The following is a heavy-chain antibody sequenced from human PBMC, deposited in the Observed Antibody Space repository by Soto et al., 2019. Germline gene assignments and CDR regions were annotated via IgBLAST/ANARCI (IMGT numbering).Heavy chain of an antibody. D-gene: IGHD3-10*01. J-gene: IGHJ4*02. CDR2: INAGNGNT. Sequence: ASVKVSCKASGYTFTSYAMHWVRQAPGQRLEWMGWINAGNGNTKYSQKFKGRVTITRDTFASTAYMELSSLRSEDTAVYYCARVYDYYGSGSLSRWGQGTLVTVSS. V-gene: IGHV1-3*01. CDR3: ARVYDYYGSGSLSR. CDR1: GYTFTSYA.